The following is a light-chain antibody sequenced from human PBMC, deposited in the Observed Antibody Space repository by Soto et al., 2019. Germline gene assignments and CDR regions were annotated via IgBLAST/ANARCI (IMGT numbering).Light chain of an antibody. CDR2: GNN. Sequence: QSVLTQPPSVSGAPGQRVTISCTGSSSNIGAGYDVHWYQQLPGTAPKLLIYGNNNRPSEVPDRFSGSKSGTSASLAITGLQAEDEADYYCQSYDSSLNSRVFGGGTKLTVL. CDR1: SSNIGAGYD. CDR3: QSYDSSLNSRV. V-gene: IGLV1-40*01. J-gene: IGLJ2*01.